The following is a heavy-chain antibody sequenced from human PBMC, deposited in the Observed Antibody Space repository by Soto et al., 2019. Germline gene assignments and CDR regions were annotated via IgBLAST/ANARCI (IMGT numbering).Heavy chain of an antibody. Sequence: PSETLSLTCTVSGGSISSYYWSWIRQPPGKGLEWIGYIYYSGSTNYNPSLKSRVTISVDTSKNQFSLKLSSVTAADTAVYYCARPSQGVAAAGTEYWGQGTLVTVSS. CDR2: IYYSGST. D-gene: IGHD6-13*01. CDR1: GGSISSYY. V-gene: IGHV4-59*01. CDR3: ARPSQGVAAAGTEY. J-gene: IGHJ4*02.